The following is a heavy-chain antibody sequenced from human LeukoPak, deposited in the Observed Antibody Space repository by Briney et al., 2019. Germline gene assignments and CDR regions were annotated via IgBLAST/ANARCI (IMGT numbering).Heavy chain of an antibody. CDR3: ARGGNYYDSSGSLTAFDI. V-gene: IGHV3-23*01. Sequence: GGSLRLSCAASRFTFSSYVMGWVRQAPGKGLECVSVISGDGRSTYYADSVKGRFTISRDNSKNTLYLQMNSLRAEDTAVYYCARGGNYYDSSGSLTAFDIWGQGTMVTVSS. J-gene: IGHJ3*02. CDR2: ISGDGRST. D-gene: IGHD3-22*01. CDR1: RFTFSSYV.